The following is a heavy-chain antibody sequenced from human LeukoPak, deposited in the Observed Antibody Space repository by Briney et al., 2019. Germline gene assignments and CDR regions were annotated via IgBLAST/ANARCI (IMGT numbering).Heavy chain of an antibody. Sequence: SETLSLTCAVFGGSFSGYYWSWIRQPPGKGLEWIGEISHRGSTNKNPSLKSRVTISVDPSKNQFSLKLSSVTAADTAVYYCARAHNYSYYYYMDVWGKGTTVTVSS. CDR3: ARAHNYSYYYYMDV. CDR2: ISHRGST. D-gene: IGHD1-14*01. CDR1: GGSFSGYY. V-gene: IGHV4-34*01. J-gene: IGHJ6*03.